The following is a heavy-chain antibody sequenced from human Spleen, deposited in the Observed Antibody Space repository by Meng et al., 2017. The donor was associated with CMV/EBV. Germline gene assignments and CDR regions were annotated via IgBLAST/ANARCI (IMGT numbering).Heavy chain of an antibody. D-gene: IGHD6-19*01. CDR2: INPYNGST. V-gene: IGHV1-2*02. J-gene: IGHJ3*02. CDR1: GYTFIGPF. Sequence: ASVKVSCKASGYTFIGPFIHWVRQAPGQGLEWMAWINPYNGSTYFAQRFQGRVTMTRDTSISTAYMELSRLTSDDTAVYYCARDLAGDAFDMWGQGTMVTVSS. CDR3: ARDLAGDAFDM.